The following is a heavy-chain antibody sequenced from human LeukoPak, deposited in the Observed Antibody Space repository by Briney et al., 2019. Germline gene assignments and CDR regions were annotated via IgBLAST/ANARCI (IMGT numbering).Heavy chain of an antibody. CDR1: GGSISSYY. V-gene: IGHV4-59*08. D-gene: IGHD6-13*01. J-gene: IGHJ4*02. Sequence: SETLSLTCTVSGGSISSYYWSWIRQPPGKGLEWIGYIYYSGSTNHNPSLKSRVTISVDTSKNQFSLKLSSVTAADTAVYYCARSLIAAAGRYYFDYWGQGTLVTVSS. CDR3: ARSLIAAAGRYYFDY. CDR2: IYYSGST.